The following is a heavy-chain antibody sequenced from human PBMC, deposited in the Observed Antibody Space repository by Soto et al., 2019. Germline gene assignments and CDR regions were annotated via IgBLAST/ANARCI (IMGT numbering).Heavy chain of an antibody. Sequence: EVQLVESGGGLVQPGGSLKLSCAASGFTFSGSAMHWVRQASGKGLEWVGRIRSKANSYATAYAASVKGRFTISRDDSKNTGYLQMNSLKTEDTAVYYCTRHGTSSGRSDYWGQGTLVTVSS. CDR1: GFTFSGSA. CDR3: TRHGTSSGRSDY. D-gene: IGHD1-26*01. CDR2: IRSKANSYAT. J-gene: IGHJ4*02. V-gene: IGHV3-73*01.